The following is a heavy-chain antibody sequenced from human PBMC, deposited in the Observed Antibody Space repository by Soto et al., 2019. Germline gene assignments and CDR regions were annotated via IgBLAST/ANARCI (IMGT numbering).Heavy chain of an antibody. CDR3: ARVRSGNPSTPIDY. V-gene: IGHV3-21*01. D-gene: IGHD2-15*01. CDR2: ISSSSSYI. Sequence: GGSLRLSCAASGFTFSSYSMNWVRQAPGKGLEWVSSISSSSSYINYADSVKGRFTISRDNAKNSLYLQMNSLRAEDTAVYYCARVRSGNPSTPIDYWGQGTLVTVSS. J-gene: IGHJ4*02. CDR1: GFTFSSYS.